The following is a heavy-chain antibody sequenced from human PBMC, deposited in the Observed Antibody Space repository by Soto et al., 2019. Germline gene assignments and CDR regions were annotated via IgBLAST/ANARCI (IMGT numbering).Heavy chain of an antibody. CDR3: AKAGGSNYGYDFDY. V-gene: IGHV3-23*01. D-gene: IGHD5-18*01. CDR2: ISGGGGRT. CDR1: GFTFSNYA. J-gene: IGHJ4*02. Sequence: PGGSLRLSCAASGFTFSNYAMTWVRQAPGKGLEWVSVISGGGGRTYYADSVEGRFTISRDNSKNTLYLQMYSLRADDTAIYYCAKAGGSNYGYDFDYWGQGTLVTVSS.